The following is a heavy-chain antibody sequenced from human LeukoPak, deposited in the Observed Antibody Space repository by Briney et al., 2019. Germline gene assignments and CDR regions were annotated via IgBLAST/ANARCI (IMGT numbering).Heavy chain of an antibody. J-gene: IGHJ4*02. CDR1: GFTFSNYW. V-gene: IGHV3-7*03. CDR3: AGGGGSSYAHDY. CDR2: IKQDGRDK. D-gene: IGHD2-15*01. Sequence: GGSLRLSCAASGFTFSNYWMSWVRQAPGKGLEWVANIKQDGRDKSYVDSVKGRFTISRDNAKNSLYLQMNSLRAEDTAVYYCAGGGGSSYAHDYWGQGTLVTVSS.